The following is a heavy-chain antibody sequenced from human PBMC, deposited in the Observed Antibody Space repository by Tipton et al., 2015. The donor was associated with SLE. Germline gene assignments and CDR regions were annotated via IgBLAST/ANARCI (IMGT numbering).Heavy chain of an antibody. Sequence: TLSLTCAVYGGSFSGYYWSWIRQPPGKGLEWIGEINHSGSTNYNPSLKSRVTISVDTSKNQFSLKLSSVTAADTAVYYCARDEDSSSSFSFDIWGQGTMVTVSS. CDR1: GGSFSGYY. V-gene: IGHV4-34*01. J-gene: IGHJ3*02. CDR2: INHSGST. CDR3: ARDEDSSSSFSFDI. D-gene: IGHD6-6*01.